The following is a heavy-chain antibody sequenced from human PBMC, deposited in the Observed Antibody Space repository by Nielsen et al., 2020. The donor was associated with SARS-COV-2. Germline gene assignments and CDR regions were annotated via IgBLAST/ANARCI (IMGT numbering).Heavy chain of an antibody. CDR2: ISWNSGSI. Sequence: GGSLRLSCAASGFTFDDYAMHWVRQAPGKGLEWVSGISWNSGSIGYADSVKGRFTISRDNAKNSLYLQMNSLRAEDTALYYCAKDIHYDSSGLTKWGQGTLVTVSS. V-gene: IGHV3-9*01. D-gene: IGHD3-22*01. CDR3: AKDIHYDSSGLTK. CDR1: GFTFDDYA. J-gene: IGHJ4*02.